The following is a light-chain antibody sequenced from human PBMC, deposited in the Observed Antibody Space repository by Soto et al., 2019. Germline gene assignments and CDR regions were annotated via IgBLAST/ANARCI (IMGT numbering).Light chain of an antibody. CDR3: QQYYSTPLT. J-gene: IGKJ4*01. CDR2: WAS. CDR1: QSVLYSSNNKKY. V-gene: IGKV4-1*01. Sequence: DILMTQSPDSLAVSLGERATINCKSSQSVLYSSNNKKYLAWYQQKPGQPPKLLIYWASTRESGVPDRFSGSGSGTDFTLTISSLQAEDVAVYYCQQYYSTPLTFGGGTKVDI.